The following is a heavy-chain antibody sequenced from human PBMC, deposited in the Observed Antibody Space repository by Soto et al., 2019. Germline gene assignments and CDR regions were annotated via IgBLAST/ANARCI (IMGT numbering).Heavy chain of an antibody. J-gene: IGHJ4*02. D-gene: IGHD6-13*01. CDR3: ASDTGYSSSWYLFDY. Sequence: GGSLRLSCAASGFTFSSYSMNWVRQAPGKGLEWVSSISSSSSYIYYADSVKGRFTISRDNAKNSLYLQMNSLRAEDTAVYYCASDTGYSSSWYLFDYWGQGTLVTVSS. CDR2: ISSSSSYI. CDR1: GFTFSSYS. V-gene: IGHV3-21*01.